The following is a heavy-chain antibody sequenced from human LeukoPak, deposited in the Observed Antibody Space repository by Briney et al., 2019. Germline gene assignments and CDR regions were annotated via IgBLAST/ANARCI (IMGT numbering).Heavy chain of an antibody. V-gene: IGHV1-2*02. CDR2: INPNSGGT. Sequence: ASGKVSCKASGYTFTGYYIHWVRQAPGQGLEWMGWINPNSGGTNSAQKFQGRVTMTRDTSISTAYMDLSSLRSDDTAVYYCARGDYYDSSVYYYDWGQGTLVTVSS. CDR1: GYTFTGYY. D-gene: IGHD3-22*01. J-gene: IGHJ4*02. CDR3: ARGDYYDSSVYYYD.